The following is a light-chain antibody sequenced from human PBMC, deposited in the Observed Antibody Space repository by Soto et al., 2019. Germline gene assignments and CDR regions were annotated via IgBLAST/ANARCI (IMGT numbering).Light chain of an antibody. V-gene: IGKV1-5*03. CDR2: KAS. CDR1: QSISSW. Sequence: DIQMTQPPSTRSAIAGDRVTITCRASQSISSWLAWYQHKPGKAPKLLIDKASTLKSGVPSRFSSSGGGTDVTLTISSIEPEDFAVYYCQQRNNWPGFTFGPGTKGDI. CDR3: QQRNNWPGFT. J-gene: IGKJ3*01.